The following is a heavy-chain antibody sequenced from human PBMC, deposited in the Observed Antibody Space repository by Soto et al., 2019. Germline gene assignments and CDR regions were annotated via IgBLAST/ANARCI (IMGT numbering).Heavy chain of an antibody. CDR2: IYYSGST. Sequence: QVQLQESGPGLVKPSETLSLTCTVSGGSISSYYWSWIRQPPGKGLEWIGYIYYSGSTNYNPSLKRRVTISVDTSKNQFSLKLSSVTAADTAVYYCARERVPGNEGGYYFDYWGQGTLVTVSS. CDR1: GGSISSYY. J-gene: IGHJ4*02. CDR3: ARERVPGNEGGYYFDY. D-gene: IGHD5-12*01. V-gene: IGHV4-59*01.